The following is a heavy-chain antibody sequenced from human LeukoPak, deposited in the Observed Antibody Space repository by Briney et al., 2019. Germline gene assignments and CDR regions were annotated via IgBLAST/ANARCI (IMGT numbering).Heavy chain of an antibody. V-gene: IGHV1-58*01. CDR3: APGPRGQLIPFFDY. D-gene: IGHD6-6*01. J-gene: IGHJ4*02. CDR1: GFTFSSSA. Sequence: SVKVSCKASGFTFSSSAVQWVRQARGQRLEWIGWIVVGSGNTNYAQKFQERVTITRDMSTSTAYMELSSLRSEDTAVYYCAPGPRGQLIPFFDYWGQGTLVTVSS. CDR2: IVVGSGNT.